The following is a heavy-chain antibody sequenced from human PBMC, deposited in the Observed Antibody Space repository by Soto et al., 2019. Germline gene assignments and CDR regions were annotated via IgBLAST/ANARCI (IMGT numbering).Heavy chain of an antibody. CDR2: ISGSGGST. V-gene: IGHV3-23*01. Sequence: GGSLRLSCAASGFTFSSYAMSWVRQAPGKGLEWVSAISGSGGSTYYADSVKGRFTISRDNSKNTLYLQMNRLRAEDTAVYYCAKDPSSHYDILTGYKTKYYYYGMDVWGQGTTVTVSS. CDR3: AKDPSSHYDILTGYKTKYYYYGMDV. D-gene: IGHD3-9*01. J-gene: IGHJ6*02. CDR1: GFTFSSYA.